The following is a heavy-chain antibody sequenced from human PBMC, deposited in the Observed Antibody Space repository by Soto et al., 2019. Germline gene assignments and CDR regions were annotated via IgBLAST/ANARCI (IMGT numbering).Heavy chain of an antibody. CDR1: GFTFDDYA. V-gene: IGHV3-9*01. CDR2: ISWNSGDI. CDR3: ANDYMWGGPNSGSGGAMDV. D-gene: IGHD3-10*01. Sequence: RLVESGGGLVQPGRSLRLSCVASGFTFDDYAMHWVRQAPGKGLQWVSGISWNSGDIGYADSVKGRFTISRDSATSSLYLPMTSPTSEDTALYSCANDYMWGGPNSGSGGAMDVWGQGTRVTGSS. J-gene: IGHJ6*02.